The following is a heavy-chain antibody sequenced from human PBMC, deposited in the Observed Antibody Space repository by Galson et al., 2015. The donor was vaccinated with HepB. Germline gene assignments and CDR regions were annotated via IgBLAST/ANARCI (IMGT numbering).Heavy chain of an antibody. CDR1: GFSFSDSA. D-gene: IGHD3-10*01. CDR2: IWDDGTYK. V-gene: IGHV3-33*08. J-gene: IGHJ4*02. Sequence: SLRLSCAASGFSFSDSAMHWVRQAPGRGLEWVSVIWDDGTYKYYADSVKGRFTSSRDNSNNMLYLQMNSLRVEDTAMYYCVGAYGPGNFLFDFWGQGTLVTVSS. CDR3: VGAYGPGNFLFDF.